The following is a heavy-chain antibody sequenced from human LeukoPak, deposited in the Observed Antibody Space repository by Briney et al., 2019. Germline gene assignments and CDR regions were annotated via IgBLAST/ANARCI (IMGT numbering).Heavy chain of an antibody. CDR2: IYYSGST. Sequence: SETLSLTCAVSGYSISNGYYWCWIRQPPGKGLEWIGYIYYSGSTYYNPSLKSRVTISVDTSKNQFSLKLSSVTAADTAVYYCARETSVLLWFGESPSDAFDIWGQGTMVTVSS. D-gene: IGHD3-10*01. CDR1: GYSISNGYY. CDR3: ARETSVLLWFGESPSDAFDI. V-gene: IGHV4-38-2*02. J-gene: IGHJ3*02.